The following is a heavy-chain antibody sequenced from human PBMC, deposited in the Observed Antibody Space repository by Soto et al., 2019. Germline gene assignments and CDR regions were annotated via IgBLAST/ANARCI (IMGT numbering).Heavy chain of an antibody. V-gene: IGHV3-30*18. CDR3: AKGLIVVVPAAVYYYYGMDV. Sequence: GGSLRLSCAASGFTFSSYGMHWVRQAPGKGLEWVAVISYDGSNKYYADSVKGRFTISRDNSKNTLYLQMNSLRAEDTAVYYCAKGLIVVVPAAVYYYYGMDVWGQGTTVTVSS. CDR1: GFTFSSYG. J-gene: IGHJ6*02. CDR2: ISYDGSNK. D-gene: IGHD2-2*01.